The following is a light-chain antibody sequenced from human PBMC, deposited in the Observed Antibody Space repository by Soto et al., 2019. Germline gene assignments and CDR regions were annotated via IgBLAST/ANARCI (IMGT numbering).Light chain of an antibody. V-gene: IGKV1-9*01. CDR1: DRINNY. J-gene: IGKJ5*01. CDR2: AAS. CDR3: QQLNSYST. Sequence: IQITQSPSSLSASVGDRVTITCRAIDRINNYLNWYQQKPGRAPKLLIYAASTLQSGVPSRFSGSGSGTEFTLTISSLQPEDFATYYCQQLNSYSTFGQVTRLEIK.